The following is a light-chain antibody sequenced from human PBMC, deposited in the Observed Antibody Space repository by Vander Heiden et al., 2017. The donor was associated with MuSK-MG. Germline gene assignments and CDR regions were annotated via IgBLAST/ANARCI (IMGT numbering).Light chain of an antibody. J-gene: IGLJ2*01. CDR1: KWGDKY. CDR3: QAWDSSTVV. Sequence: SYELTQPPSVSVSPGQTASITCSGDKWGDKYACWYQQKPGQSPVLVIYQDSKRPAGSPERVSGSNSGNTATRTISGTQARDEADYYCQAWDSSTVVFGGGTKLTVL. CDR2: QDS. V-gene: IGLV3-1*01.